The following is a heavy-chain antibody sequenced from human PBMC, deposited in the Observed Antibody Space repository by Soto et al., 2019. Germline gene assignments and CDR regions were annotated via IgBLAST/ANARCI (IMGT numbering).Heavy chain of an antibody. CDR2: NRSKAYGGTK. Sequence: EVQLVESGGGLAQPGQSLRLSCATSGFTFGHYAMTWVRQAPGKGLEWVGFNRSKAYGGTKEYAASVKDRVTIASDDSKGIAYLKMNILKTKDTAVYVCTRGPPGVEMTAYYFDYWGQGNLVTDCS. D-gene: IGHD2-21*02. CDR3: TRGPPGVEMTAYYFDY. CDR1: GFTFGHYA. J-gene: IGHJ4*02. V-gene: IGHV3-49*04.